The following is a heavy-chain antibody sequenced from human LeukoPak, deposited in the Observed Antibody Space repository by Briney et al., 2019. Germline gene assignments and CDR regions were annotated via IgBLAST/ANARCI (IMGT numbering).Heavy chain of an antibody. Sequence: TLSLTCTVSGGSISSGDYYWSWLRQPPGKALEWLALIYWDDEERYNPSLQSRLTITKDTSENQVVLTMTNMDPEDTATYYCAHRRGNGMVRGVINWFDPWGQGTLVTVSS. D-gene: IGHD3-10*01. CDR3: AHRRGNGMVRGVINWFDP. CDR2: IYWDDEE. CDR1: GGSISSGDYY. J-gene: IGHJ5*02. V-gene: IGHV2-5*08.